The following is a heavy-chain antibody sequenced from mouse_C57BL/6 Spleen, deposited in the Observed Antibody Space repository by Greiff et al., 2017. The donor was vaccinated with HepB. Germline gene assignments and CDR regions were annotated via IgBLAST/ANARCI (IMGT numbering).Heavy chain of an antibody. CDR3: TRSRQDRGTNWYFDV. J-gene: IGHJ1*03. CDR2: IDPETGGT. Sequence: QVQLQQSGAELVRPGASVTLSCKASGYTFTDYEMHWVKQTPVHGLEWIGAIDPETGGTAYNQKFTGKAILTADKSSSTAYMELRSLTSEDSAVYYCTRSRQDRGTNWYFDVWGTGTTVTVSS. CDR1: GYTFTDYE. V-gene: IGHV1-15*01. D-gene: IGHD3-1*01.